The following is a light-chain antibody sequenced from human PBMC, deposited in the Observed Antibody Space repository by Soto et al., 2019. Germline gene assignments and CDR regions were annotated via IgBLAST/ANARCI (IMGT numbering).Light chain of an antibody. CDR3: LQYNNWVPT. Sequence: EIVMTQSPATLSVSPGDRATLSCRASESVTSSLAWYQQKPGQPLRLLIYGASTRATGVPARFSGSGSGTEFTLTISSLQSEDFAVYYCLQYNNWVPTFGQGTKVDI. J-gene: IGKJ1*01. CDR2: GAS. V-gene: IGKV3-15*01. CDR1: ESVTSS.